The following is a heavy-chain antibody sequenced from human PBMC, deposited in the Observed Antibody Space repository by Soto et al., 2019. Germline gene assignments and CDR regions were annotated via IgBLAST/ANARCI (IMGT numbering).Heavy chain of an antibody. J-gene: IGHJ4*02. D-gene: IGHD6-13*01. Sequence: QVQLVESGGGVVQPGRSLRLSCAASGFTFSSYGMHWVRQAPGKGLEWVAVISYDGSKKYYADSVKGRFTISRDNSKNTLYLQKNRLRAEEADVSDFEKDGLIAAGGTGVGYLDFWGQGTLVTVSS. CDR2: ISYDGSKK. CDR3: EKDGLIAAGGTGVGYLDF. CDR1: GFTFSSYG. V-gene: IGHV3-30*18.